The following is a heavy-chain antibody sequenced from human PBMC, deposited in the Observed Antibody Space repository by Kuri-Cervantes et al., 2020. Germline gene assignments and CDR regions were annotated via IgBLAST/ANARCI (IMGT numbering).Heavy chain of an antibody. V-gene: IGHV3-23*01. D-gene: IGHD3-22*01. CDR1: GFTFSSDA. CDR3: AKDGHYDNSGHYWDAFHV. CDR2: ISGSGSST. Sequence: GGSLRLSCTGSGFTFSSDALVWIRQAPGQGLEWVSSISGSGSSTYYADSMNGRLTISRDNSKRMLFLQMNSLRVEDTAIYYCAKDGHYDNSGHYWDAFHVWGQGTLVTVSS. J-gene: IGHJ3*01.